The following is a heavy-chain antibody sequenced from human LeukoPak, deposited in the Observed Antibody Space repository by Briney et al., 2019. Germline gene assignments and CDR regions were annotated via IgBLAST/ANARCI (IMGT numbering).Heavy chain of an antibody. J-gene: IGHJ4*02. CDR1: GYTFRTSW. CDR2: TYPGDSDT. V-gene: IGHV5-51*01. CDR3: VMGGYYPGYFDH. Sequence: GESLKISGKASGYTFRTSWSGWVRLMPGKGLEWMAITYPGDSDTKYGPSFQGQVSISVDTFMSTAYLHWSRLKASDTAIYYCVMGGYYPGYFDHWGQGTLVTVSS. D-gene: IGHD3-10*01.